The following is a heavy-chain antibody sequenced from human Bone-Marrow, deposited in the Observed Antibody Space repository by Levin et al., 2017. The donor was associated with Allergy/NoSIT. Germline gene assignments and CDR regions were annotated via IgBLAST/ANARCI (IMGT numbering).Heavy chain of an antibody. J-gene: IGHJ4*02. CDR3: ARDGDEYDNSGPPAH. Sequence: PSETLSLTCNVSGGSIRGSAYYWSWIRQPPGKGLEWIGSYYFNVGTYYNPSLKSRVTISADTSKNQFFLRLSGVIAADTAVYYCARDGDEYDNSGPPAHWGQGSLVIVSS. V-gene: IGHV4-39*01. CDR2: YYFNVGT. D-gene: IGHD3-22*01. CDR1: GGSIRGSAYY.